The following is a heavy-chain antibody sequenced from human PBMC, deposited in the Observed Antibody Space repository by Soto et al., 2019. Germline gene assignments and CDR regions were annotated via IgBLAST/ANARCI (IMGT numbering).Heavy chain of an antibody. Sequence: PSETLSLTCAVSGGSIISSNRWSWVRQTPGKGLEWIGEIYHSGSTNYNPSLKSRVTISVDKSKNQFSLKLSSVTAADTAVYYCARDHGTAAGTRWFDPWGQGTLVTVSS. V-gene: IGHV4-4*02. CDR1: GGSIISSNR. D-gene: IGHD6-13*01. CDR2: IYHSGST. CDR3: ARDHGTAAGTRWFDP. J-gene: IGHJ5*02.